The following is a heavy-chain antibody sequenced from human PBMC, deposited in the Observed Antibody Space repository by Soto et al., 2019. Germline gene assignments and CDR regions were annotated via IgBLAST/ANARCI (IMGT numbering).Heavy chain of an antibody. D-gene: IGHD2-15*01. Sequence: PGGSLRLSCAASGLNFEKCSMNWVRQPPGKGPEWLASISPSSTYIRYADSVKGRFTISRDNARNSLSLQMMNLRVDDTAIYYCATDTGDIEVVTATTWGQGTLVTVSS. CDR2: ISPSSTYI. CDR1: GLNFEKCS. J-gene: IGHJ4*02. V-gene: IGHV3-21*04. CDR3: ATDTGDIEVVTATT.